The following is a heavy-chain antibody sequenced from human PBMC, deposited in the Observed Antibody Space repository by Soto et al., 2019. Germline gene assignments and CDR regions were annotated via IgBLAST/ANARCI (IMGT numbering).Heavy chain of an antibody. Sequence: GGSLRLSCAASGFTFSSYAMSWVRQAPGKGLEWVSLIGGGGGATNYADSVKGRFTISRDNSENTLFLQMNSLRAGDTAMYYCALFRSTVTVRSQFDYRAQRIQDTGSS. CDR1: GFTFSSYA. J-gene: IGHJ4*02. V-gene: IGHV3-23*01. D-gene: IGHD3-10*01. CDR2: IGGGGGAT. CDR3: ALFRSTVTVRSQFDY.